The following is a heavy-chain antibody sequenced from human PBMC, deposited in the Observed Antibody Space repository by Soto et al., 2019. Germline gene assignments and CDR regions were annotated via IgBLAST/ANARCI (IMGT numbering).Heavy chain of an antibody. CDR2: TRNKANSYTT. CDR3: AAGSSSSWPFGMDV. Sequence: PXGSLKLSCAASGFTFSDHYMDWVRQAPGKGLEWVGRTRNKANSYTTEYAASVKGRFTISRDDSKNSLYLQMNSLKTEDTAVYYCAAGSSSSWPFGMDVWGQGTTVTVSS. CDR1: GFTFSDHY. J-gene: IGHJ6*02. D-gene: IGHD6-13*01. V-gene: IGHV3-72*01.